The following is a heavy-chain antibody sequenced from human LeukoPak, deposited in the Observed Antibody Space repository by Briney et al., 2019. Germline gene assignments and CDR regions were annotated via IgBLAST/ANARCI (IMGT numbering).Heavy chain of an antibody. D-gene: IGHD2-8*02. CDR2: ISGSGSTT. CDR1: GFSFNRYS. CDR3: AKARYCSGGVCYCDY. Sequence: PGGSLRLSCVTSGFSFNRYSMNWVRQAPGKGLEWVSSISGSGSTTYYAESVKGRFTISRDNTKNTLSLQMNSLRSDDTAVYYCAKARYCSGGVCYCDYWGQGTLVTVSS. V-gene: IGHV3-23*01. J-gene: IGHJ4*02.